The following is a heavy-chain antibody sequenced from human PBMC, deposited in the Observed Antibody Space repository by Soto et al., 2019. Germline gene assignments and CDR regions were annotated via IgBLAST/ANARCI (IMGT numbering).Heavy chain of an antibody. D-gene: IGHD2-15*01. CDR3: TTDLWRIAVVVGSTGYFNP. CDR1: GFTFIDAW. CDR2: IKSKSDGGTT. V-gene: IGHV3-15*01. Sequence: PWGSLRLSCAASGFTFIDAWIIFFRHSAFKWFDWVVRIKSKSDGGTTEYAAPVRGRFTISRDDSKNTLYLQMNSLKTEDTAVYYCTTDLWRIAVVVGSTGYFNPWGQGTPVTVSS. J-gene: IGHJ5*02.